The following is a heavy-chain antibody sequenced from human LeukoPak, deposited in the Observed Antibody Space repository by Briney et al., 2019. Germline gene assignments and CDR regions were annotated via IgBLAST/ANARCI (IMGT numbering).Heavy chain of an antibody. CDR2: IYYSGTT. J-gene: IGHJ4*02. D-gene: IGHD6-13*01. CDR1: GGSISSTDHY. Sequence: QASETLSLTCTVSGGSISSTDHYWGWIRQPPGKGLEWIGYIYYSGTTYYNTSLKSRLTISVDTSKNQFSLELASVTAADTAVHYRARGGQQPTLYAYCGQGTLVTVSS. CDR3: ARGGQQPTLYAY. V-gene: IGHV4-30-4*01.